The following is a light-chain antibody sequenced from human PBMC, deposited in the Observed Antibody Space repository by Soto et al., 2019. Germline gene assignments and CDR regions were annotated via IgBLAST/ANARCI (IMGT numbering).Light chain of an antibody. Sequence: QSVLTQPRSVSGSPGQSVTISCTGTSSDVGDYDFVSWYHQHPGKVPKVIIYDVSERPSGVPDRFSGSKSGNTASLTISGLQAEDEAVYYCCSYAGGHTWVFGGGTELTGL. CDR1: SSDVGDYDF. J-gene: IGLJ3*02. CDR3: CSYAGGHTWV. V-gene: IGLV2-11*01. CDR2: DVS.